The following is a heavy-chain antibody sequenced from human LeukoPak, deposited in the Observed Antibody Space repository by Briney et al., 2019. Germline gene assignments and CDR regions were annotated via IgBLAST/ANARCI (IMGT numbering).Heavy chain of an antibody. Sequence: PGGSLRLSCAASGFTFSTYSMNWVRQAPGKGLEWVANIKQDGSEKYYVDSVKGRFTISRDNAKNSLYLQMNSLRAEDTAVYYCARPAAYYDFWRYFDYWGQGTLVTVSS. J-gene: IGHJ4*02. V-gene: IGHV3-7*01. CDR2: IKQDGSEK. CDR3: ARPAAYYDFWRYFDY. D-gene: IGHD3-3*01. CDR1: GFTFSTYS.